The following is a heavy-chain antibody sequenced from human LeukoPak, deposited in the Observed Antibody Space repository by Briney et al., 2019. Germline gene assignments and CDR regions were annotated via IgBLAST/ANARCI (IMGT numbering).Heavy chain of an antibody. V-gene: IGHV4-61*02. D-gene: IGHD5-24*01. CDR3: ARSGRDGYNLYYYYYMDV. CDR1: GGSISSGSYY. J-gene: IGHJ6*03. CDR2: IYTSGST. Sequence: SETLSLTCTVSGGSISSGSYYWSWIRQPAGKGLEWIGRIYTSGSTNYNPSLKSRVTISVDTSKNQFSLMLSSVTAADTAVYYCARSGRDGYNLYYYYYMDVWGKGTTVTISS.